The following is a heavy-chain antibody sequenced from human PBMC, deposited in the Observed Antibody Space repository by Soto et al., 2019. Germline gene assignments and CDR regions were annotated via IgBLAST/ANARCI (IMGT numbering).Heavy chain of an antibody. V-gene: IGHV1-58*02. J-gene: IGHJ3*02. Sequence: ASVKVSCKASGFTFTSSAMQWVRQARGQRLEWIGWIVVGSGNTNYAQKFQERVTITRDMSTSTAYMELSSLRSEDTAVYYCAAGVRGYYSGYDFYAFDIWGQGTMVTVSS. CDR3: AAGVRGYYSGYDFYAFDI. D-gene: IGHD5-12*01. CDR1: GFTFTSSA. CDR2: IVVGSGNT.